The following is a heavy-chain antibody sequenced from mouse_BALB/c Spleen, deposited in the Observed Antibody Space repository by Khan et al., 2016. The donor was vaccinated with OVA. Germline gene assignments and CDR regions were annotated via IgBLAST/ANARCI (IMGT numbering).Heavy chain of an antibody. V-gene: IGHV3-2*02. CDR1: GYSITSEYA. CDR3: ARKDYYDYDPFPY. D-gene: IGHD2-4*01. CDR2: INYSGNT. Sequence: EVQLQESGPGLVKPSQSLSLTCNVTGYSITSEYAWNWIRQFPGNKLEWMGYINYSGNTRFNPSLKSRTSNTRATSKNQFCLHFNSVPTEDTTTYYCARKDYYDYDPFPYWGQGTLVTVSA. J-gene: IGHJ3*01.